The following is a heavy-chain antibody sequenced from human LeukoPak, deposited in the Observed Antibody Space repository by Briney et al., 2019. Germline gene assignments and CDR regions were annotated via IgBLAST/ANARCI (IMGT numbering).Heavy chain of an antibody. Sequence: GKSLKISCKGSGYSFTSYWIGWVRQMPGKGLEWMGIIYPGDSDTRYSPSFQGQVTISADKSISTAYLQWSSLKASDTAMYYCAKDAIDCSSTSCYGIAYYYYYYMDVWGKGTTVTVSS. CDR2: IYPGDSDT. CDR1: GYSFTSYW. J-gene: IGHJ6*03. CDR3: AKDAIDCSSTSCYGIAYYYYYYMDV. V-gene: IGHV5-51*01. D-gene: IGHD2-2*01.